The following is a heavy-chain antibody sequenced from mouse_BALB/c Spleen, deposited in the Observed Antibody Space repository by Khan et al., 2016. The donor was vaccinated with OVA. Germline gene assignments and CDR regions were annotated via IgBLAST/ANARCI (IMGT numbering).Heavy chain of an antibody. CDR1: GFTFSSFS. CDR3: ARSNYGTFAY. D-gene: IGHD2-1*01. CDR2: ISSGGDNT. J-gene: IGHJ3*01. Sequence: EVQLQESGGGLVKPGGSLKLSCAASGFTFSSFSMSWVRQTPEKRLEWVATISSGGDNTSYPDSVKGRFTISRDNSKNNLYLQMSSLRSEDTAFYYCARSNYGTFAYWGQGTLVTVSA. V-gene: IGHV5-9*03.